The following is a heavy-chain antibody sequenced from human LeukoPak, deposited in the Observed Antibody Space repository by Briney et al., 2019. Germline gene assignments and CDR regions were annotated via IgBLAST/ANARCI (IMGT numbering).Heavy chain of an antibody. D-gene: IGHD3-22*01. Sequence: ASVKVSCTASGYTFTNYGISWVRQAPGQGLEWMGWISAYNGNTNYAQKLQGRVTMTTDTPTSTAYMELRRLRSDDTAVHYCARDLPDLTYSYDSSGLDYWGQGTLVTVSS. J-gene: IGHJ4*02. CDR2: ISAYNGNT. CDR1: GYTFTNYG. CDR3: ARDLPDLTYSYDSSGLDY. V-gene: IGHV1-18*01.